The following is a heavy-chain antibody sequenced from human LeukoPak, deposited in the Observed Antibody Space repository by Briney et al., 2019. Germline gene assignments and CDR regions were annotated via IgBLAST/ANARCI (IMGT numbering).Heavy chain of an antibody. CDR1: GFTFSNYW. CDR3: ARDKIVGATHFDY. CDR2: IKQDGSEK. J-gene: IGHJ4*02. Sequence: GGSLRLSCAASGFTFSNYWMSWVRQAPGKGLEWVANIKQDGSEKYYVDSVKGRFTISRGNAKNSLYLQMNSLRAEDTAVYYCARDKIVGATHFDYWGQGTLVTVSS. D-gene: IGHD1-26*01. V-gene: IGHV3-7*01.